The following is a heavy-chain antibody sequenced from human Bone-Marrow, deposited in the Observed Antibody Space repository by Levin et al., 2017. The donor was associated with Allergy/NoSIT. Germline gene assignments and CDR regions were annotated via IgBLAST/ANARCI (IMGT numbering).Heavy chain of an antibody. CDR2: IYSDGTST. Sequence: QTGGSLRLSSAASGFTFSSYWMHWVRQAPGKGLVWVSRIYSDGTSTSYADSVKGRFTISRDNAKNTLYLQLNSLRAEDTAVYYCARESGYTGYEPSLAMVDYWGQGTLVTVSS. CDR1: GFTFSSYW. CDR3: ARESGYTGYEPSLAMVDY. J-gene: IGHJ4*02. D-gene: IGHD5-12*01. V-gene: IGHV3-74*01.